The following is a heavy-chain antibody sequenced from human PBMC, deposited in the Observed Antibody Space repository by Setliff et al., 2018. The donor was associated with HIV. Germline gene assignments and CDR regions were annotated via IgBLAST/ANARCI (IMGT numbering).Heavy chain of an antibody. J-gene: IGHJ4*02. V-gene: IGHV4-39*01. CDR2: LFYNGNT. CDR3: ARWVYNSAWSLDY. Sequence: SETLSLTCTVSGGSISNNSYYWGWVRQPPGKGLGLIGNLFYNGNTYYNPSLKSRVTISVDTSRNQFSLKLTSVTAADSATYYCARWVYNSAWSLDYWGQGTLVTVSS. D-gene: IGHD6-19*01. CDR1: GGSISNNSYY.